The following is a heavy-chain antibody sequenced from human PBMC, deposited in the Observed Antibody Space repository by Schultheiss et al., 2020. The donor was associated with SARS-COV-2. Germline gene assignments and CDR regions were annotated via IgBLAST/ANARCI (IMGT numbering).Heavy chain of an antibody. CDR1: GGSISSGGYY. Sequence: SETLSLTCTVSGGSISSGGYYWSWIRQHPGKGLEWIGYIYYSGSTYYNPSLKSRVTISVDRSKNQFSLKVRSVTAADTAVYYCARWGYGSGVFDYWGQGTLVTVSS. J-gene: IGHJ4*02. CDR2: IYYSGST. V-gene: IGHV4-31*03. D-gene: IGHD3-10*01. CDR3: ARWGYGSGVFDY.